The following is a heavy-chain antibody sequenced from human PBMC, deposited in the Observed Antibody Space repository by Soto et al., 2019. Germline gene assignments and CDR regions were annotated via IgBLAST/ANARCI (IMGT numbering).Heavy chain of an antibody. V-gene: IGHV4-30-2*01. J-gene: IGHJ5*02. D-gene: IGHD6-6*01. CDR3: ASVIAAKNWFDP. CDR2: IYHSGST. Sequence: PSETLSLTCAVSGGSISSGGYSWSWIRQPPGKGLEWMGYIYHSGSTYYNPSLKRRVTISVDRSKNQFSLKLSSVTAADTAVYYCASVIAAKNWFDPWGQGTLVTVYS. CDR1: GGSISSGGYS.